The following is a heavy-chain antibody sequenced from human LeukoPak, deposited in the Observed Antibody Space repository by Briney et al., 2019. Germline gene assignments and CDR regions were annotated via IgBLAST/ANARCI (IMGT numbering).Heavy chain of an antibody. CDR3: AKDFSALGARQAFDI. Sequence: GGSLRLSCAASGFTFSSYATSWVRQAPGKGLEWVSAISGSGGSTYYADSVKGRFTISRDNSKNTLYLQMNSLRAEDTAVYYCAKDFSALGARQAFDIWGQGTMVTVSS. D-gene: IGHD6-6*01. J-gene: IGHJ3*02. CDR2: ISGSGGST. CDR1: GFTFSSYA. V-gene: IGHV3-23*01.